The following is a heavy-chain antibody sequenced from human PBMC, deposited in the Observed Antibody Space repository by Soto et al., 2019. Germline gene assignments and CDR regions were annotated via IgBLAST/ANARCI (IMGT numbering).Heavy chain of an antibody. CDR3: ARGYSGTYRIDY. D-gene: IGHD1-26*01. V-gene: IGHV3-74*01. CDR2: INSDGRTT. J-gene: IGHJ4*02. Sequence: PGGSLRLSCAASGFTFSSYWMHWVRQAPGKGLVWVSRINSDGRTTNYTDSVKGRFTISRDNAKNTLYLQMNSLRGEDTAVYYCARGYSGTYRIDYWGQGTLVTVSS. CDR1: GFTFSSYW.